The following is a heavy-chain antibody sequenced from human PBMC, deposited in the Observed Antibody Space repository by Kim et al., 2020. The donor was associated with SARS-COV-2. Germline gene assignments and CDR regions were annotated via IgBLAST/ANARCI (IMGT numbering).Heavy chain of an antibody. J-gene: IGHJ2*01. CDR3: ARLHFGSQYWYLDL. V-gene: IGHV4-30-4*01. CDR1: GGSISSGDYY. D-gene: IGHD3-10*01. CDR2: IYYSGSN. Sequence: SETLSLTCTVSGGSISSGDYYWSWIRQPPGKGLEWIGYIYYSGSNYYNPSLKSRVTISVDTSKNQFSLKLSSVTAADTAEYYWARLHFGSQYWYLDLWGRGTLVPVPS.